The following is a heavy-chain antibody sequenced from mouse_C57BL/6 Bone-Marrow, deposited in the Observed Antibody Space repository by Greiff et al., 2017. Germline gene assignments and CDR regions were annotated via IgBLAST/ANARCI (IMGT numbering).Heavy chain of an antibody. CDR3: ASSLYYYAMDY. Sequence: VHLVESGPGLVQPSQSLSITCTVSGFSLTSYGVHWVRQSPGKGLEWLGVLWWGGSTDFNAAFISRLSISKDNSKSQVFFKMNSLQADDTAIYYCASSLYYYAMDYWGQGTSDTGSS. V-gene: IGHV2-2*01. CDR2: LWWGGST. CDR1: GFSLTSYG. D-gene: IGHD6-5*01. J-gene: IGHJ4*01.